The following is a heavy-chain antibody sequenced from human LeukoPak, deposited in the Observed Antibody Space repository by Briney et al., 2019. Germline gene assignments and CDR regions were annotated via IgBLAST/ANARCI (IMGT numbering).Heavy chain of an antibody. D-gene: IGHD2-2*01. V-gene: IGHV3-74*01. CDR3: ARGGLRYCRSSNCHGALDI. CDR1: GFTFSSYW. CDR2: VNKDGRET. Sequence: PGGSLRLSCAASGFTFSSYWIHWVRQAPGKGFVWVSYVNKDGRETRYADSVKGRFTISRDNAKNTVYLQMNGLRAEDSAVYYCARGGLRYCRSSNCHGALDIWGQGTKVTVSS. J-gene: IGHJ3*02.